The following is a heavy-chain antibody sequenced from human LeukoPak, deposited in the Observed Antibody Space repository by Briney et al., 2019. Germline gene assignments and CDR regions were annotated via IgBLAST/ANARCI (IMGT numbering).Heavy chain of an antibody. CDR1: GFTFGIAS. Sequence: GGSLRLSCAASGFTFGIASMSWVRQAPGKGLEWVGQIKTKTDGGTTDHAAPVKGRFTISRDDSKNTLYLQMSSLKTEDTAVYYCTTHRGYSSSPTFDYWGQGTLVTVSS. V-gene: IGHV3-15*01. D-gene: IGHD6-13*01. CDR2: IKTKTDGGTT. CDR3: TTHRGYSSSPTFDY. J-gene: IGHJ4*02.